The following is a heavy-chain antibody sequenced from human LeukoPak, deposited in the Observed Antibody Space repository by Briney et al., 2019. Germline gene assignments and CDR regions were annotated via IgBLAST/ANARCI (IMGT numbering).Heavy chain of an antibody. J-gene: IGHJ5*02. D-gene: IGHD3-10*01. CDR1: GYTFTGYY. CDR2: INSNSGGT. CDR3: ARDCGKLLWFTIPGNNWFDP. V-gene: IGHV1-2*02. Sequence: GASVKVSCKASGYTFTGYYMHWVRQAPGQGLEWMGWINSNSGGTNYAQKFQARVTMTRDTSISTAYMELSRLRSDDTAVYYCARDCGKLLWFTIPGNNWFDPWGQGTLVTVSS.